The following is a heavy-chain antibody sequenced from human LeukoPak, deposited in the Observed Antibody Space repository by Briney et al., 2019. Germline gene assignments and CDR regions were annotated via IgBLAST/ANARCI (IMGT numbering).Heavy chain of an antibody. CDR1: GFTLSSYW. CDR2: INSDGSRT. CDR3: ARCGSGWYNYFDP. V-gene: IGHV3-74*01. J-gene: IGHJ5*02. D-gene: IGHD6-19*01. Sequence: PGGSLRLSCAASGFTLSSYWMHWVRQAPGKGLVWVSRINSDGSRTSYADSVKGRFTISRDNAKNTLYLQMNSLRAEDTAVYYCARCGSGWYNYFDPWGQGTLVTVSS.